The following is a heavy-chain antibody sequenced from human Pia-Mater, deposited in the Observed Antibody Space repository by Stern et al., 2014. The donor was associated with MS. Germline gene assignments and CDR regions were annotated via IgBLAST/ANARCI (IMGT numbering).Heavy chain of an antibody. V-gene: IGHV4-30-4*01. Sequence: QVQLVQSGPGLVKPSQTLSLTCTVSGGSISSGDYYWSWIRQPPGKGLEWIGYIYYSGSTYYNPSLKSRVTISVDTSKNQFSLKLSSVTAADTAVYYCAREGPRTGTLVYWGQGTLVTVSS. D-gene: IGHD3/OR15-3a*01. CDR1: GGSISSGDYY. J-gene: IGHJ4*02. CDR3: AREGPRTGTLVY. CDR2: IYYSGST.